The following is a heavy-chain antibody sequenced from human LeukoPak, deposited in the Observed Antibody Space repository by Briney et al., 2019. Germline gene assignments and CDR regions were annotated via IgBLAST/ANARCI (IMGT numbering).Heavy chain of an antibody. J-gene: IGHJ3*02. CDR1: GFTFSSYS. CDR2: ISSSGSTI. CDR3: AREGVGGFDI. V-gene: IGHV3-48*04. D-gene: IGHD3-16*01. Sequence: GGSLRLSCAASGFTFSSYSMTWVRQAPGKGLEWVSYISSSGSTIYYGDSVKGRSIISRDNAKNSVYLQMNNLRAEDTAVYYCAREGVGGFDIWGQGTMVTVSS.